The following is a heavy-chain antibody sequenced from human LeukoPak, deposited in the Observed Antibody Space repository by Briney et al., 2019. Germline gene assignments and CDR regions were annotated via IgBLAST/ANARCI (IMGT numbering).Heavy chain of an antibody. V-gene: IGHV3-23*01. Sequence: HPGGSLRLSCAASGFTFSSYAMSWVRQAPGKGLEWVSAVRGSGGSTYYADSVKGRFTISRDNSKNTPYLQMNSLRAEDTAVYYCAKDDDYYYDSSGCYDYWGQGTLVTVSS. CDR2: VRGSGGST. J-gene: IGHJ4*02. CDR3: AKDDDYYYDSSGCYDY. D-gene: IGHD3-22*01. CDR1: GFTFSSYA.